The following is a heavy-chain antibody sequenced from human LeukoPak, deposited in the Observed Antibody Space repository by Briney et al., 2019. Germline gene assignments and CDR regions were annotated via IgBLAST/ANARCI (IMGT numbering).Heavy chain of an antibody. CDR3: ARDDGFGELSPFDY. Sequence: PGGSLRLSCAASGFSFSSYEMNWVRQAPGKGLEWISYISASGTLTHYADSVEGRFTISRDNAKNSLYLQMNSLRAEDTAVYYCARDDGFGELSPFDYWGQGTLVTVSS. V-gene: IGHV3-48*03. CDR1: GFSFSSYE. J-gene: IGHJ4*02. D-gene: IGHD3-10*01. CDR2: ISASGTLT.